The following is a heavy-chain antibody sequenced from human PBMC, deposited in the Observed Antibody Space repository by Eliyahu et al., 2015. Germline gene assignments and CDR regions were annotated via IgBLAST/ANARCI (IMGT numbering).Heavy chain of an antibody. D-gene: IGHD2-21*01. Sequence: QVQLQQWGAGLLKPSETLSLTCAVANGSFSGYYWSWIRQPPGRGLEWIGEINDRGSTNYSPSLKGRVSLSVDTSKKQFSLRLNSVIAADTAVYFCARGLSRVMGLSYRNSGGTRLDYWGQGALVTVSS. J-gene: IGHJ4*02. CDR2: INDRGST. CDR3: ARGLSRVMGLSYRNSGGTRLDY. CDR1: NGSFSGYY. V-gene: IGHV4-34*01.